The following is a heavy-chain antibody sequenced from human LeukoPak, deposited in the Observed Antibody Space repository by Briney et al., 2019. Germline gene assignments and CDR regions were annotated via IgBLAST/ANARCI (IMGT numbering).Heavy chain of an antibody. J-gene: IGHJ4*02. D-gene: IGHD6-13*01. V-gene: IGHV3-48*01. Sequence: PGGSLRVSCAASGFTFSSYSMNWVRQAPGKGLEWVSYISSSSSTIYYADSVKGRFTISRDNAKNSLYLQMNSLRAEDTAVYYCARFVWQQPYPTQVDYWGQGTLVTVSS. CDR1: GFTFSSYS. CDR2: ISSSSSTI. CDR3: ARFVWQQPYPTQVDY.